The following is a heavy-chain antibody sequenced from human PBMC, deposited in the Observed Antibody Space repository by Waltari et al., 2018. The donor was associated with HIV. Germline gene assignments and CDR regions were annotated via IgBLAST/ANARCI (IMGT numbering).Heavy chain of an antibody. J-gene: IGHJ4*02. CDR1: GFTFSSYA. D-gene: IGHD3-22*01. Sequence: EVQLLESGGGLVQPGGSLRLSCAASGFTFSSYAMSWVRQAPGKGLEWVSALRGRGASTYYAEYVKGRFTISRDNSKNTLYLQMNRLRADDTAVYYCAKDSNYDSSGPIDYWGQGTLVTVSS. CDR3: AKDSNYDSSGPIDY. CDR2: LRGRGAST. V-gene: IGHV3-23*01.